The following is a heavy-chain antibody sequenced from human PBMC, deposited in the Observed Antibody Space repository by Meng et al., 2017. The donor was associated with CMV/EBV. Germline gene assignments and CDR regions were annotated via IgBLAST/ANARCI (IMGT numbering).Heavy chain of an antibody. V-gene: IGHV4-34*01. Sequence: SETLSLTCAVYGGSFSAYYWSWIHQPPGKGLEWIGEINHSGSTNYNPSLKGRVTISVDTSKNQFSLKLSSVTAADTAVYYCAGQNVAAAAGTVFDYWGQGTLVTVSS. J-gene: IGHJ4*02. CDR2: INHSGST. CDR1: GGSFSAYY. CDR3: AGQNVAAAAGTVFDY. D-gene: IGHD6-13*01.